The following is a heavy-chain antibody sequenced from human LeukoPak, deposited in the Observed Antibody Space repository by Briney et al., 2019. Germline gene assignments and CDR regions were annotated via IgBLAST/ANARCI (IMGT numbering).Heavy chain of an antibody. CDR1: GYTFTSYY. V-gene: IGHV1-2*02. D-gene: IGHD3-22*01. J-gene: IGHJ4*02. CDR3: ARGDSSGYLPVDY. CDR2: INPNSGGT. Sequence: ASVKVSCKASGYTFTSYYMHWVRQAPGQGLEWMGWINPNSGGTNYAQKFQGRVTMTRDTSISTAYMELSRLRSDDTAVYYCARGDSSGYLPVDYWGQGTLVTVSS.